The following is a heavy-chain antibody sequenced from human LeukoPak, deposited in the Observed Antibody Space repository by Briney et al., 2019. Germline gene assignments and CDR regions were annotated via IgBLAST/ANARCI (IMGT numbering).Heavy chain of an antibody. CDR3: ARDIRRVPAAIDY. V-gene: IGHV3-7*01. CDR2: IKQDGSEK. D-gene: IGHD2-2*01. Sequence: GGSLRLSCAASGFTFSSYWMSWVRQAPGKGLEWVANIKQDGSEKYYVDSVKGRFTISRDNAKNSLYLQMNSLRAEDTAVYYCARDIRRVPAAIDYWGQGTLVTVSS. CDR1: GFTFSSYW. J-gene: IGHJ4*02.